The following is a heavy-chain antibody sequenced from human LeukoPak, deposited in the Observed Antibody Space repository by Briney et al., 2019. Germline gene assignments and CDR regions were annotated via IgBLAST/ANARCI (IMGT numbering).Heavy chain of an antibody. V-gene: IGHV3-23*01. CDR2: ISGSGGST. CDR1: GFTFSSSG. J-gene: IGHJ4*02. CDR3: AKDRVRGYYYEFDY. Sequence: PGGTLRLSCAASGFTFSSSGMSWVRQAPGKGLEWVSAISGSGGSTYYADSVKGRFTISRDNSKNTLYLQMNSLRAEDTAVYYCAKDRVRGYYYEFDYWGQGTLVTVSS. D-gene: IGHD3-22*01.